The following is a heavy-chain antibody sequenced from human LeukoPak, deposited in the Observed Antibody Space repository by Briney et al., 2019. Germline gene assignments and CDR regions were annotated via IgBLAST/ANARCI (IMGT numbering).Heavy chain of an antibody. V-gene: IGHV1-18*01. Sequence: GASVKVPCKASGFALTTYNIVWLRQAPGQGLEWVGWVTAFNENTHYSRKVQGRVTMTRDTSTSTAYMELRSLRSDDTAVYYCARNTYGYKFSMDVWGKGTAVTVSS. J-gene: IGHJ6*03. CDR2: VTAFNENT. CDR1: GFALTTYN. CDR3: ARNTYGYKFSMDV. D-gene: IGHD5-24*01.